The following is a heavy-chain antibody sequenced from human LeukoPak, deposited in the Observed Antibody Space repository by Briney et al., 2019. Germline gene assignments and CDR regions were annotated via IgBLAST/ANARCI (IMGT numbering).Heavy chain of an antibody. J-gene: IGHJ4*02. CDR1: GPSISSSSYY. CDR3: ARRGGYYDSSGYYDPPIDY. V-gene: IGHV4-39*01. D-gene: IGHD3-22*01. CDR2: IYYSGST. Sequence: SDTLSLTCTVSGPSISSSSYYWGWIRPPPGKGLEWIGSIYYSGSTYYNPSLKSRVTISVDTSKTQFSLKRSSVTAADRAVYYCARRGGYYDSSGYYDPPIDYWGEGTLVTVSS.